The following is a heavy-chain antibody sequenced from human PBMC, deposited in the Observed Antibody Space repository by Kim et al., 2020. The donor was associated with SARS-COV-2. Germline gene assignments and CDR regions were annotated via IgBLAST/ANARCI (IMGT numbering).Heavy chain of an antibody. J-gene: IGHJ4*02. CDR2: ST. V-gene: IGHV3-74*01. Sequence: STIYADAVKGRFTISREHAKNTLYLQMNSLRGEDTAVYYCTRTVAAGFDYWGQGTLVTVSS. D-gene: IGHD6-13*01. CDR3: TRTVAAGFDY.